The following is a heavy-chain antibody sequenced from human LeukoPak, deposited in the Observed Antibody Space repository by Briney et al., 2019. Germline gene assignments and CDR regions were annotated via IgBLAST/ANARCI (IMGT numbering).Heavy chain of an antibody. CDR3: ASQTTVKYYFDY. CDR2: IYSGGST. Sequence: GGSLRLSCAASGFTVSSNYMSWVRQAPGKGLEWVSVIYSGGSTYYADSVKGRFTISRDSSKNTLYLQLNSLRGEDTAVYYCASQTTVKYYFDYWGQGTLVTVSS. D-gene: IGHD4-17*01. CDR1: GFTVSSNY. J-gene: IGHJ4*02. V-gene: IGHV3-53*01.